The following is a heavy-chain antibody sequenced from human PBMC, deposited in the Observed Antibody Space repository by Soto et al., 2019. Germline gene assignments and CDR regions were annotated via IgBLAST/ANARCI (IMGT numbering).Heavy chain of an antibody. CDR2: IYYSGST. Sequence: SETLSLTCSVSRGSISNYYWSWIRQPPGKGLEWIGYIYYSGSTNYHSSLKSRVTISVDTSKNQFSLNLSSVTAADTAVYYCARFPGYYHDARAAFDVWGRGTMVTVSS. CDR1: RGSISNYY. J-gene: IGHJ3*01. D-gene: IGHD3-22*01. V-gene: IGHV4-59*01. CDR3: ARFPGYYHDARAAFDV.